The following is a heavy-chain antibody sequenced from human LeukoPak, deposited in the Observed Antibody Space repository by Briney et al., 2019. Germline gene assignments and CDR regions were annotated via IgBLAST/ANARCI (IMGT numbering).Heavy chain of an antibody. J-gene: IGHJ4*02. CDR3: AKGQGGSGWLPIDFDY. CDR1: GFTFSSYA. V-gene: IGHV3-23*01. CDR2: ISGSGGST. Sequence: GGSLRLSCAASGFTFSSYAMSWVRQAPGKGLEWVSAISGSGGSTYYADSVKGRFTISRDNSKNTLYLQMNGLRAEDTAVYYCAKGQGGSGWLPIDFDYWGQGTLVTVSS. D-gene: IGHD6-19*01.